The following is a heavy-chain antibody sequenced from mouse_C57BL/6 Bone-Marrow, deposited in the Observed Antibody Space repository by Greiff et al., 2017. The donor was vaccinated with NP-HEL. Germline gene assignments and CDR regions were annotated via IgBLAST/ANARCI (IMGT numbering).Heavy chain of an antibody. Sequence: EVKLVESGGGLVKPGGSLKLSCAASGFTFSDYGMHWVRQAPEKGLGWVAYISSGSSTIYYADTVKGRFTISRDNAKNTLFLQMTSLRSEDTAMYYCASPHYYGSIYAMDYWGQGTSVTVSS. CDR2: ISSGSSTI. J-gene: IGHJ4*01. V-gene: IGHV5-17*01. D-gene: IGHD1-1*01. CDR3: ASPHYYGSIYAMDY. CDR1: GFTFSDYG.